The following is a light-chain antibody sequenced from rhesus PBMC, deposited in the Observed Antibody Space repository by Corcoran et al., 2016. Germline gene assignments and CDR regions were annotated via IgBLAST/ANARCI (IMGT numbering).Light chain of an antibody. CDR1: QGISTW. CDR3: QQHNTCPDS. J-gene: IGKJ2*01. Sequence: DIQMTQSPSSLSASVGDRVTITCQASQGISTWLAWYQQKPGKAPKLLICGASNLQSGVPSRVSGSGSGTDFSLTISSLWPEDFATYYCQQHNTCPDSFGQGTKVEVK. V-gene: IGKV1-21*01. CDR2: GAS.